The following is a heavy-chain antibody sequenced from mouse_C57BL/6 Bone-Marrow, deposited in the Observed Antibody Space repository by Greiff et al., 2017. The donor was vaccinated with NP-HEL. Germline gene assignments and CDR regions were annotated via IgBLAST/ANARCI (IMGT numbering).Heavy chain of an antibody. CDR2: INPNNGGT. CDR1: GYTFTDYY. Sequence: EVQLQQSGPELVKPGASVKISCKASGYTFTDYYMNWVKQSHGKSLEWIGDINPNNGGTSYNQKFKGKATLTVDKSSSTAYMELRSLTSEDSAVYYCARQLRLRESVYYAMDYWGQGTSVTVSS. J-gene: IGHJ4*01. CDR3: ARQLRLRESVYYAMDY. V-gene: IGHV1-26*01. D-gene: IGHD3-2*02.